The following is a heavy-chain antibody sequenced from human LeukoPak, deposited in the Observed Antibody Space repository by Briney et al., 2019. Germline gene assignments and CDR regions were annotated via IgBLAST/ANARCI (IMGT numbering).Heavy chain of an antibody. Sequence: GGSLRLSCVASGFTFSHYSMNWVRQAPGKGLEWVSSIRFTGSYIYYADSVKGRFTISRDDAKNLLSLQMIGLRAEDTAVYYCTRASPRRDGYNSDYWGQATLVTGAS. D-gene: IGHD5-24*01. V-gene: IGHV3-21*01. J-gene: IGHJ4*02. CDR2: IRFTGSYI. CDR1: GFTFSHYS. CDR3: TRASPRRDGYNSDY.